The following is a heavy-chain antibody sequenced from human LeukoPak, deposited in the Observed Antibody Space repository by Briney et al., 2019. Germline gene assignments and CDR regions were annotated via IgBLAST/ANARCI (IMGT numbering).Heavy chain of an antibody. V-gene: IGHV5-51*01. J-gene: IGHJ5*02. D-gene: IGHD2-15*01. CDR1: GCCFTSYW. CDR3: ARLIRCSGGSCYSIRYGWFDP. CDR2: IFPGCSDT. Sequence: GGSLKISCKGSGCCFTSYWIGWVRRMPGEGREWRGIIFPGCSDTTYCASFQGQVTISADKSINTTYLQSISLQASDAAMYYCARLIRCSGGSCYSIRYGWFDPWGQGTLVTVSS.